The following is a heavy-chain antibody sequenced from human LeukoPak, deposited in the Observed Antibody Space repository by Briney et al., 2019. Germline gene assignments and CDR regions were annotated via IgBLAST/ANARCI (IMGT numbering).Heavy chain of an antibody. CDR3: ASSCSSTSCYRAGSYYYYMDV. J-gene: IGHJ6*03. CDR1: GGTFSSYA. V-gene: IGHV1-69*13. Sequence: SVKVSCKASGGTFSSYAISWVRQAPGQGLEWMGGIIPIFGTANYAQKFQGRVTITADESMSTAYMELSSLRSEDTAVYYCASSCSSTSCYRAGSYYYYMDVWGKGTTVTVSS. D-gene: IGHD2-2*01. CDR2: IIPIFGTA.